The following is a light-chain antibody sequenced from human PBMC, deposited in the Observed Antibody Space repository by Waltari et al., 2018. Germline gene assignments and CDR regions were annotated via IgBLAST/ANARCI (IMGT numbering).Light chain of an antibody. Sequence: EIVLTQSPGTLSLSPGERATLSCRASQSVTTSSLAWYQQKPGQAPRLLIYVASSRATDIPDRFGGSGSGRDFTLTISRLEPEDFAVYYCQQYGSSTWTFGQGTKVEVK. CDR2: VAS. CDR3: QQYGSSTWT. J-gene: IGKJ1*01. V-gene: IGKV3-20*01. CDR1: QSVTTSS.